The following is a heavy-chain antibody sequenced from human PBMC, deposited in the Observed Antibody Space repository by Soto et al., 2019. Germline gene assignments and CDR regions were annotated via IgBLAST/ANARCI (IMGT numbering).Heavy chain of an antibody. J-gene: IGHJ6*02. CDR2: IIPIFGTA. D-gene: IGHD3-16*01. Sequence: QVQLVQSGAEVKKPGSSVKVSCKASGGTFSSYAISWVRQAPGQGLEWMGGIIPIFGTANYAQKFQGRVTIPADESTSTAYMELGSLRSEDTAVYYCARDLWGRLANYYGMDVWGQGTTVTVSS. CDR3: ARDLWGRLANYYGMDV. CDR1: GGTFSSYA. V-gene: IGHV1-69*12.